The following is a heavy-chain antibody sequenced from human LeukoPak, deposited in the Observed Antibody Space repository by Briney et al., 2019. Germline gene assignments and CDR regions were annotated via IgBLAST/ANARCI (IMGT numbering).Heavy chain of an antibody. CDR1: GFTFSSYA. D-gene: IGHD3-10*01. J-gene: IGHJ5*02. V-gene: IGHV3-23*01. CDR3: ARDFTMVRGVNNWFDP. CDR2: ISGSGGST. Sequence: GGSLRLSCAASGFTFSSYAMSWVRQAPGKGLEWVSAISGSGGSTYYADSVKGRFTISRDNAKNSLYLQMNSLRAEDTAVYYCARDFTMVRGVNNWFDPWGQGTLVTVSS.